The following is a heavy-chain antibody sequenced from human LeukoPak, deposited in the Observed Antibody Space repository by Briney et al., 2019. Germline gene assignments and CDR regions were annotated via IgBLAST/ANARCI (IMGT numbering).Heavy chain of an antibody. CDR3: ARDLLDGYNKEDFDY. D-gene: IGHD5-24*01. CDR1: GFTFSSYS. CDR2: ISSSCSTI. J-gene: IGHJ4*02. Sequence: GGSLRLSCAASGFTFSSYSMNWVRQAPGKGLEWVSYISSSCSTIYYADSVKGRFTISRDNAKNSLYLQMNSLRAEDTAVYYCARDLLDGYNKEDFDYWGQGTLVTVSS. V-gene: IGHV3-48*01.